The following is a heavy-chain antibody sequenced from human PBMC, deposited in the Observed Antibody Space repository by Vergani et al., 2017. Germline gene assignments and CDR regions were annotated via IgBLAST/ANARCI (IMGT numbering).Heavy chain of an antibody. CDR3: ARLRPAAMKIYYYDSSGYLDY. CDR2: IYPGDSDP. D-gene: IGHD3-22*01. J-gene: IGHJ4*02. Sequence: EKQLVQSGSETKKPGESLKISCQAFGYIFSNFWIGWVRQRPGRGLEWMGIIYPGDSDPSYIRFFQGQVANSADKSISTADLQLSSLKASDTAMYDWARLRPAAMKIYYYDSSGYLDYWGQGTLVTVSS. V-gene: IGHV5-51*01. CDR1: GYIFSNFW.